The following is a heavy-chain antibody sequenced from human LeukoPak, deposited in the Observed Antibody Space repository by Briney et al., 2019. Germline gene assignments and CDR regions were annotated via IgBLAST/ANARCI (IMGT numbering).Heavy chain of an antibody. D-gene: IGHD3-16*01. CDR3: AKGGTYRDYFDY. V-gene: IGHV3-30*18. Sequence: GGSLRLSCAASGFXFSNYGIHWVRQAPGKGLEWVTVISYDGGNKYYADSVKGRFTISRDNSKNTLYLQMNSLRAEDTAVYYCAKGGTYRDYFDYWGQGTLVTVSS. CDR1: GFXFSNYG. CDR2: ISYDGGNK. J-gene: IGHJ4*02.